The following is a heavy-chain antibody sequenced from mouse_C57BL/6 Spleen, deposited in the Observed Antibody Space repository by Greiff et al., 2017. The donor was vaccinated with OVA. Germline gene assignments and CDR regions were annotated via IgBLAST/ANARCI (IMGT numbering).Heavy chain of an antibody. V-gene: IGHV7-3*01. D-gene: IGHD2-12*01. CDR1: GFTFTDYY. Sequence: DVKLVESGGGLVQPGGSLSLSCAASGFTFTDYYMSWVRQPPGKALEWLGFIRNRANGYTTEYSAYVKGRFTISRDNSQSILYLQMNALRAEDSATYDCARYGDDGTWFAYWGQGTLVTVSA. CDR2: IRNRANGYTT. J-gene: IGHJ3*01. CDR3: ARYGDDGTWFAY.